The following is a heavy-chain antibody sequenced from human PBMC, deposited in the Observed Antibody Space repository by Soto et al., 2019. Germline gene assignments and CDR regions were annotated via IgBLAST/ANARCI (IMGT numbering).Heavy chain of an antibody. Sequence: ASVKVSCKASGYTFTAYYIHWVRQAPGQGLEWMGWISPNSGVTNYAQKFQGRVTMTRDTSITTAHMELSGLKSDDSPIYYCARDGQYGDYGYYFDFWGPGTLVTVS. CDR3: ARDGQYGDYGYYFDF. CDR1: GYTFTAYY. D-gene: IGHD4-17*01. J-gene: IGHJ4*02. CDR2: ISPNSGVT. V-gene: IGHV1-2*02.